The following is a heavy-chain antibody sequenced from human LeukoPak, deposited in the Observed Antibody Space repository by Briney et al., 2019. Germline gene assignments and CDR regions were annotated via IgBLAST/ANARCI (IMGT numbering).Heavy chain of an antibody. CDR3: ARQSFAPFQVGPETPIES. CDR2: SDHGGNT. D-gene: IGHD1-26*01. V-gene: IGHV4-30-2*03. J-gene: IGHJ4*02. Sequence: SQTLSLTCSVSDESINSGGFYWTWIRQPSGKGLVWLDYSDHGGNTYYNPSLRSRVTIAIDTSKSQFSLKLTSVTAADTAVYYCARQSFAPFQVGPETPIESWGQGTLVIVSS. CDR1: DESINSGGFY.